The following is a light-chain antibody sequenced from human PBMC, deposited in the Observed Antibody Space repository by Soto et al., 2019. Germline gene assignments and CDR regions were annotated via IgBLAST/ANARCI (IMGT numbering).Light chain of an antibody. CDR3: SSYTSSTTLV. V-gene: IGLV2-14*01. CDR2: DVS. CDR1: SSDVGGYDY. Sequence: QPASVSGSPGQSITISCTGTSSDVGGYDYVSWYQQHPGKAPKLMIYDVSNRPSGVSNRFSGSKSGNTASLTISGLQAEDEADYYCSSYTSSTTLVFGGGTQLTVL. J-gene: IGLJ2*01.